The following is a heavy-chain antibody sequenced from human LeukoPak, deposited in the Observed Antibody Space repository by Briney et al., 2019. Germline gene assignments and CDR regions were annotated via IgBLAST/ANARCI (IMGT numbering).Heavy chain of an antibody. CDR2: ISGSGGST. D-gene: IGHD3-10*01. CDR3: AKGGLDYYGSGSYYMPDY. V-gene: IGHV3-23*01. CDR1: GFTFSSYA. J-gene: IGHJ4*02. Sequence: GGSLRLSCAASGFTFSSYAMSWVRQAPGKGLEWVSAISGSGGSTYYADSMKGRFTISRDNSKNTLYLQMNSLRAEDTAVYYCAKGGLDYYGSGSYYMPDYWGQGTLVTVSS.